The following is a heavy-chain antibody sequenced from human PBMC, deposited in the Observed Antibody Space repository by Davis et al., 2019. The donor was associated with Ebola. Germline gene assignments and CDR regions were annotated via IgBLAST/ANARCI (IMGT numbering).Heavy chain of an antibody. V-gene: IGHV3-15*01. J-gene: IGHJ4*02. D-gene: IGHD4-17*01. CDR1: RFTFSNYW. CDR2: IKSKTDGGTT. Sequence: GESLKISCAASRFTFSNYWMSWVRQAPGKGLEWVGRIKSKTDGGTTDYAAPVKGRFTISRDDSKNTLYLQMNSLKTEDTAVYYCTTDLGEYGAGSTWGQGTLVTVSS. CDR3: TTDLGEYGAGST.